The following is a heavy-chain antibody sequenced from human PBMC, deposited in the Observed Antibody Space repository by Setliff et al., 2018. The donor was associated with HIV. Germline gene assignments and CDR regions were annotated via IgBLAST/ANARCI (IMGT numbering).Heavy chain of an antibody. J-gene: IGHJ6*03. Sequence: ASVKVSCKASGFTFSDYYMHWVRQAPGQGLEWMGWVRPYNADKNYAQKFQGRVTMTSDTSISTAYMELSRLRSDDTAVYYCARDGGGPGDYYYYYMDVWAKGTTVTVSS. V-gene: IGHV1-2*02. CDR2: VRPYNADK. D-gene: IGHD3-16*01. CDR3: ARDGGGPGDYYYYYMDV. CDR1: GFTFSDYY.